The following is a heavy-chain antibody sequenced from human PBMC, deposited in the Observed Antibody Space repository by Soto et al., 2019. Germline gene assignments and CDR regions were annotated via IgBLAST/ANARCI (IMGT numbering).Heavy chain of an antibody. D-gene: IGHD6-19*01. CDR3: ARDRDSSGHDAFDI. J-gene: IGHJ3*02. V-gene: IGHV3-7*01. Sequence: EVQLVESGGALVQPGGSLRLSCAASGFTFSNYWMSWVRQAPGKGLEWVANMNQDGSEKYYADSVKGRFTISRDNSKNTLYLQMNSLRAEDTAVYYCARDRDSSGHDAFDIWGQGTMVTVSS. CDR1: GFTFSNYW. CDR2: MNQDGSEK.